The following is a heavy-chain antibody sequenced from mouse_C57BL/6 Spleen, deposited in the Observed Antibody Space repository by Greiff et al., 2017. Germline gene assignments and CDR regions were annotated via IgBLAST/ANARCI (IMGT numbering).Heavy chain of an antibody. CDR1: GYSFTDHN. CDR2: INPNYGTT. J-gene: IGHJ3*01. CDR3: ARWGSTVVRTPSWFAY. Sequence: VQLQQSGPELVKPGASVKLSCKASGYSFTDHNMNWVKQSNGKSLAWIGVINPNYGTTSYNQKFKGQSIFTVDQSSSTAYMQLNSLTPEDSAVYYCARWGSTVVRTPSWFAYWGQGTLVTVSA. D-gene: IGHD1-1*01. V-gene: IGHV1-39*01.